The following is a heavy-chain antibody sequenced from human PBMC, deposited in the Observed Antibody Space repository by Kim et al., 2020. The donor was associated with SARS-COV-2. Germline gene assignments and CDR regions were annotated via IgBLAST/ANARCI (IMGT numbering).Heavy chain of an antibody. Sequence: GGSLRLSCAASGFTFSSYAMSWVRQAPGKGLEWVSAISGSGGSTYYADSVKGRFTISRDNSKNTLYLQMNSLRAEDTAVYYCAKALKAVVPAAPWVVYYYYYGMDVWGQGTTVTVSS. CDR2: ISGSGGST. J-gene: IGHJ6*02. CDR1: GFTFSSYA. CDR3: AKALKAVVPAAPWVVYYYYYGMDV. V-gene: IGHV3-23*01. D-gene: IGHD2-2*01.